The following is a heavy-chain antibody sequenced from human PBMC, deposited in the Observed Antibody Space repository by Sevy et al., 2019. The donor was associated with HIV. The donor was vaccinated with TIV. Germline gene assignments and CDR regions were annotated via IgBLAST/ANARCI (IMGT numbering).Heavy chain of an antibody. V-gene: IGHV3-30*18. CDR2: IAYDGSNK. Sequence: GGSLRLSCAASGFTFSSDGMHWVHQAPGKGLEWVAVIAYDGSNKYYADSVKGRFTISRDNSKNTLYLQMNSLRAEDTAVYYCAKDDIVVVPAASPAPDYWGQGTLVTVSS. D-gene: IGHD2-2*01. J-gene: IGHJ4*02. CDR3: AKDDIVVVPAASPAPDY. CDR1: GFTFSSDG.